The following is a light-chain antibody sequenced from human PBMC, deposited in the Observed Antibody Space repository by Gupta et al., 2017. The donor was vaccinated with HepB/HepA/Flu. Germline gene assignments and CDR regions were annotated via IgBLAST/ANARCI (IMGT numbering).Light chain of an antibody. CDR2: AAS. Sequence: DLKMTQSPSSLSASVGDRVTITCRASQSISSDLKWYQQKPGKVPKLLIYAASSLQSGVPSRFSGSGSGTEFTLTISSLQPEDFATYYCQQSYWKPLTFGQGTKVEIK. J-gene: IGKJ2*01. CDR3: QQSYWKPLT. V-gene: IGKV1-39*01. CDR1: QSISSD.